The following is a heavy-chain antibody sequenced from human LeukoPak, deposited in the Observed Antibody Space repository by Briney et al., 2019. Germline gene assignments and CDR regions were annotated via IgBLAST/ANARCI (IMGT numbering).Heavy chain of an antibody. CDR3: AREVDIVATIKGASNWFDP. D-gene: IGHD5-12*01. V-gene: IGHV4-4*07. CDR2: IYTSGST. CDR1: GGSISSYY. J-gene: IGHJ5*02. Sequence: SETLSLTCTVSGGSISSYYWSWIRQPPGKGLEWIGRIYTSGSTNHNPSLKSRVTMSVDTSKNQFSLKLSSVTAADTAVYYCAREVDIVATIKGASNWFDPWGQGTLVTVSS.